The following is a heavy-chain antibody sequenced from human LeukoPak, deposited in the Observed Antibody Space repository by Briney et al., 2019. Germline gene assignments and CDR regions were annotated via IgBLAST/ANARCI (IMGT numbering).Heavy chain of an antibody. Sequence: SVKVSCKASGGTFSSYAISWVRQAPGQGLQWMGGIIPIFGTANYAQKFQGRVTITADKSKSTAYMELSSLRSEDTAVYYCARDSSLAYCGGDCYSGAFDIWGQGTMVTVSS. V-gene: IGHV1-69*06. CDR3: ARDSSLAYCGGDCYSGAFDI. CDR1: GGTFSSYA. J-gene: IGHJ3*02. CDR2: IIPIFGTA. D-gene: IGHD2-21*02.